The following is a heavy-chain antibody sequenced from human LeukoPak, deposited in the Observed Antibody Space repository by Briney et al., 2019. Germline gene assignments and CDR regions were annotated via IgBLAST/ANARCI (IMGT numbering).Heavy chain of an antibody. CDR1: GFSVSNNY. CDR3: ARESGFGALFPHCMDV. D-gene: IGHD3-10*01. CDR2: LFSGGNT. V-gene: IGHV3-53*01. Sequence: GGSLRLSCAASGFSVSNNYMSWVRQAPGKGLEWVSVLFSGGNTYYAVSVKGRFTISRDNSRNTLYLQMNSLRAEDTAVYYCARESGFGALFPHCMDVWGQGTTVTVSS. J-gene: IGHJ6*02.